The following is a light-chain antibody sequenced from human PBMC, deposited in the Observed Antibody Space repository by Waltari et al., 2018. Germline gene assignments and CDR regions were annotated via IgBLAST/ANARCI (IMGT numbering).Light chain of an antibody. J-gene: IGLJ1*01. CDR2: EGS. V-gene: IGLV2-23*01. CDR1: SRAFGTYDA. Sequence: QSALAQPASVSGSPGQSNTISCTGASRAFGTYDADSWYQQHPGRAPTVLIYEGSKRPFGVSDRFSGSHSGNTASLTISGLQPDDEADYYCCSYARDIFVFAAWTRVTVL. CDR3: CSYARDIFV.